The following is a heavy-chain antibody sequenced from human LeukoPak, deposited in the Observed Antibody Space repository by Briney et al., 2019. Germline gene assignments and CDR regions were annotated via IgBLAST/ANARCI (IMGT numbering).Heavy chain of an antibody. D-gene: IGHD1-26*01. CDR2: ISSGGDNT. CDR1: GFTFNSYH. V-gene: IGHV3-23*01. CDR3: ARMSGSHLDY. Sequence: GASLRLSCAASGFTFNSYHMSWVRQAPGKGLDWVSAISSGGDNTWYSDSVKGRFTISRDNSKSTLYLQMNSLRAEDTAVYYCARMSGSHLDYWGQGTMVIVSS. J-gene: IGHJ4*02.